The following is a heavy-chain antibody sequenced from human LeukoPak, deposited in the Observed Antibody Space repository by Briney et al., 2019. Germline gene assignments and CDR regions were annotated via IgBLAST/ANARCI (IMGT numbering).Heavy chain of an antibody. CDR1: GESISSTNW. J-gene: IGHJ4*02. CDR2: IKQDGSEK. D-gene: IGHD3-3*01. V-gene: IGHV3-7*01. CDR3: ATDPTGGNFWSGR. Sequence: LPSGTLSLTCAVSGESISSTNWWSWVRQAPGKGLEWVANIKQDGSEKYYVDSVKGRFTISRDNAKNSLYLQMNSLRAEDTAVYYCATDPTGGNFWSGRWGQGTLVTVSS.